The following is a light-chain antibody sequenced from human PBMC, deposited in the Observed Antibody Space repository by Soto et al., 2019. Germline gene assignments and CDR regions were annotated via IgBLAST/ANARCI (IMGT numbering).Light chain of an antibody. V-gene: IGKV1-5*01. CDR1: QSVTSR. Sequence: DIPMTQSPSTLSASVGDRVTITCRASQSVTSRLAWYQQKPGKAPKLLIYGASNLEIGVQSRFSGSGSGTEVTLTISSLQPDDFATYDCQQYNSYSLTFGGGTTVEIK. CDR3: QQYNSYSLT. J-gene: IGKJ4*01. CDR2: GAS.